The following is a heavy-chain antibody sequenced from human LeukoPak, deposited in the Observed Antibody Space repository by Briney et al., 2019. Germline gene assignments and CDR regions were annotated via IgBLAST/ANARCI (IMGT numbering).Heavy chain of an antibody. Sequence: ASVKVSCKASGYTFTSYGISWMRQAPGQGLEWMGWISAYNGNTDYPQKLQGRVTMTTDTSTSTAYMELRSLRSDDTAVYYCARCGYYDFWSGYHNNWFDPWGQGTLVTVSS. D-gene: IGHD3-3*01. J-gene: IGHJ5*02. V-gene: IGHV1-18*01. CDR3: ARCGYYDFWSGYHNNWFDP. CDR1: GYTFTSYG. CDR2: ISAYNGNT.